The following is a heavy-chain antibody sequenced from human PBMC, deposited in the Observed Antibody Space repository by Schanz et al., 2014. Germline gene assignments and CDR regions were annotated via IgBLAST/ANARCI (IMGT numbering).Heavy chain of an antibody. D-gene: IGHD3-10*01. CDR1: EFTFSTDA. V-gene: IGHV3-23*01. CDR2: MNESHSTI. J-gene: IGHJ4*02. CDR3: ARIGGSVFDY. Sequence: DVHLLESGGGLVQPGGSLRLSCAASEFTFSTDAMSWVRQARGKGLEWVSAMNESHSTIYYADSVRGRFTISRDNAENTLFLQMNSLRAEDTAVYYCARIGGSVFDYWAQGTLVTVSS.